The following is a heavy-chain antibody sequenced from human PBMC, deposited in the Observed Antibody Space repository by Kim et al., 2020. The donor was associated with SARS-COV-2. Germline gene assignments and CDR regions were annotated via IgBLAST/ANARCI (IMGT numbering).Heavy chain of an antibody. Sequence: YAQKFQGRVTITADKSTSTAYMELSSLRSEDTAVYYCARGGVRYSNWFDPWGQGTLVTVSS. V-gene: IGHV1-69*04. CDR3: ARGGVRYSNWFDP. D-gene: IGHD3-16*01. J-gene: IGHJ5*02.